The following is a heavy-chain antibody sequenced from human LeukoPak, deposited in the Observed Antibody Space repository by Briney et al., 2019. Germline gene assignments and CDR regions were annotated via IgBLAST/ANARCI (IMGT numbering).Heavy chain of an antibody. D-gene: IGHD5-24*01. V-gene: IGHV3-21*01. J-gene: IGHJ4*02. CDR1: GFTFSSYS. CDR3: ARAIELLGWLQFVFDY. CDR2: ISSSSSYI. Sequence: PGGSLRLSCAASGFTFSSYSMNWVRRAPGKGLEWVSSISSSSSYIYYADSVKGRFTISRDNAKNSLYLQMNSLRAEDMAVYYCARAIELLGWLQFVFDYWGQGTLVTVSS.